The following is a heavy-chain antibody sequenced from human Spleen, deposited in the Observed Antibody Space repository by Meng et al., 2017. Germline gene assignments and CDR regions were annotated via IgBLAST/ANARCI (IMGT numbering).Heavy chain of an antibody. CDR3: ATSGSYYSYFDY. J-gene: IGHJ4*02. CDR1: GYTFPDYW. V-gene: IGHV1-2*06. Sequence: ASVKVSCKASGYTFPDYWLHWVRRAPGQGLEWMGRINPKSGDTHYAQRFQGRVTMTGDTSISTAYMELSGLRSDDTAMYYCATSGSYYSYFDYWGQGTLVTVSS. CDR2: INPKSGDT. D-gene: IGHD1-26*01.